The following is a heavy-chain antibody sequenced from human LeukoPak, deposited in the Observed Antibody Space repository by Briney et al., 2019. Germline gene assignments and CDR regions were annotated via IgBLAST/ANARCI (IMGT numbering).Heavy chain of an antibody. CDR2: ISSSSYI. Sequence: PGGSLRLSCAASGFTFSSYSMNWVRQAPGKGLEWVLSISSSSYIYYADSVKGRFTISRDNAKNSLYLQMNSLRAEDTAVYYCARQYDSSGYYIEYYFDYWGQGTLVTVSS. CDR3: ARQYDSSGYYIEYYFDY. D-gene: IGHD3-22*01. CDR1: GFTFSSYS. J-gene: IGHJ4*02. V-gene: IGHV3-21*01.